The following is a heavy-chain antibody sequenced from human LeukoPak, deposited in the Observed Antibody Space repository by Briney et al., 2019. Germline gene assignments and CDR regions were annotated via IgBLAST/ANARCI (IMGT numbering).Heavy chain of an antibody. J-gene: IGHJ4*02. CDR1: GGSISSGDYY. D-gene: IGHD3-10*01. V-gene: IGHV4-30-4*01. Sequence: PSQTLSLTCTVSGGSISSGDYYWRWIRQPPGKGLEWIGYIYYSGSTYYNPSLKSRVTISVDTSKNQFSLKLSSMTAADTAVYYCARVGGYGSGSWGEYFDYWGQGTLVTVSS. CDR3: ARVGGYGSGSWGEYFDY. CDR2: IYYSGST.